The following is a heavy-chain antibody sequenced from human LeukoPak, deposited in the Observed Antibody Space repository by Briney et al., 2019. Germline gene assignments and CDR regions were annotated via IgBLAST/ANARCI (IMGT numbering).Heavy chain of an antibody. CDR1: GFTFGKYW. D-gene: IGHD5-24*01. CDR3: ARESRDGYNYFDY. V-gene: IGHV3-7*03. CDR2: IKLDGSEK. Sequence: GGSLRLSCVASGFTFGKYWMSWVRQAPGKGLEWVANIKLDGSEKNYVDSVKGRFTISRDNTKNSLYLQMNSLRAEDTAVYYCARESRDGYNYFDYWGQGTLVTVSS. J-gene: IGHJ4*02.